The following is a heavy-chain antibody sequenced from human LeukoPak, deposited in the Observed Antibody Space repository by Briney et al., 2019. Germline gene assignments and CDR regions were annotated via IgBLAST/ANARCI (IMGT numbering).Heavy chain of an antibody. CDR3: ARDLCSGGSCYPDAFDI. J-gene: IGHJ3*02. V-gene: IGHV3-33*01. CDR1: GFTFSSYG. D-gene: IGHD2-15*01. Sequence: PGRSLRLSCAASGFTFSSYGMHWVRQAPGKGLEWVAVIWYDGTNTYYADSVKGRFTISRDNSKNTLYLQMNSLRAEDTAVYYCARDLCSGGSCYPDAFDIWGQGTMVTVSS. CDR2: IWYDGTNT.